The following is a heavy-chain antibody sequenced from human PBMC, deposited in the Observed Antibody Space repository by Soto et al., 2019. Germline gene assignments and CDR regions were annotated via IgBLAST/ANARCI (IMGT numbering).Heavy chain of an antibody. D-gene: IGHD6-19*01. CDR1: GDSISSNY. V-gene: IGHV4-59*08. Sequence: SETLSLTCTVSGDSISSNYWSWIRQPPGKGLEWIGYIYYSGNPTYNPSFKSRVTMSVDRSKNQFSLRLSSLTAADTAVYYCARVEAVAGLYNYHGLDVWGQGTAVTVSS. CDR3: ARVEAVAGLYNYHGLDV. J-gene: IGHJ6*02. CDR2: IYYSGNP.